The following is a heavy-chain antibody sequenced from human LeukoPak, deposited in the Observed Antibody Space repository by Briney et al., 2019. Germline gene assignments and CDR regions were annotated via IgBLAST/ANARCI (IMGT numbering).Heavy chain of an antibody. J-gene: IGHJ4*02. CDR3: AREVYSSSWYNMGFDY. CDR1: GGTFSSYA. Sequence: SVKVSCKASGGTFSSYAISWVRQAPGQGLEWMGGIIPIFGTANYAQKFQGRVTITTDESTSTACMELSSLRSEDTAVYYCAREVYSSSWYNMGFDYWGQGTLVTVSS. CDR2: IIPIFGTA. D-gene: IGHD6-13*01. V-gene: IGHV1-69*05.